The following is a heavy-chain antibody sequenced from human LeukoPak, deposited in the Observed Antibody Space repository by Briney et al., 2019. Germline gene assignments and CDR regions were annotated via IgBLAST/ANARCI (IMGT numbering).Heavy chain of an antibody. CDR2: IYTSGST. CDR1: GYSISSGYY. Sequence: SETLSLTCAVSGYSISSGYYWGWIRQPAGKGLEWIGRIYTSGSTNYNPSLKSRVTMSVDTSKNQFSLKLSSVTAADTAVYYCARVGKGSGNFDYWGQGTLVTVSS. D-gene: IGHD2-15*01. V-gene: IGHV4-4*07. CDR3: ARVGKGSGNFDY. J-gene: IGHJ4*02.